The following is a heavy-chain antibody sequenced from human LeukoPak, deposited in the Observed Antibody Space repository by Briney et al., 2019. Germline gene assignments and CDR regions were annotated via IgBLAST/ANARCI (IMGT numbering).Heavy chain of an antibody. Sequence: GGSLRLSCAASGFTVSSNYMSWVRQAPGKGLEWVSVIYSGGSTYYADSVKGRFTISRDNSKNTLYLQMNSLRAEDTAVYYCAKVDYDFWSGYHRFDPWGQGTLVTVSS. CDR3: AKVDYDFWSGYHRFDP. CDR1: GFTVSSNY. CDR2: IYSGGST. V-gene: IGHV3-53*01. J-gene: IGHJ5*02. D-gene: IGHD3-3*01.